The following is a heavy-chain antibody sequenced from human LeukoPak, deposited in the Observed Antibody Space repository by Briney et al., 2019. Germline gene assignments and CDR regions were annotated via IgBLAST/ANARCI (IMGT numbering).Heavy chain of an antibody. CDR1: GDSISSYY. CDR2: MYYSGST. D-gene: IGHD3-10*01. Sequence: PSETLSLTCTVSGDSISSYYWSWIRQPPGKGLEWIGYMYYSGSTNYNPSLKSRVTISVDTSKNQFSLKLSSVTAADTAVYYCASSRDGYYYYMDVWGKGTTVTVSS. V-gene: IGHV4-59*01. CDR3: ASSRDGYYYYMDV. J-gene: IGHJ6*03.